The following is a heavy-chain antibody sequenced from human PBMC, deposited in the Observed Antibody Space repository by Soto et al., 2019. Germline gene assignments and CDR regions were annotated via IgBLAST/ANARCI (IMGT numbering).Heavy chain of an antibody. CDR3: AREGGYCDWSPHGWFDP. D-gene: IGHD3-9*01. V-gene: IGHV1-18*04. CDR1: GYTFTSYG. J-gene: IGHJ5*02. Sequence: ASVKVSCKASGYTFTSYGISWVRQAPGQGLEWMGWISAYNGNTNYAQKLQGRVTMTTDTSTSTAYMELRSLRSDDTAVYYCAREGGYCDWSPHGWFDPWGQGTLVTVSS. CDR2: ISAYNGNT.